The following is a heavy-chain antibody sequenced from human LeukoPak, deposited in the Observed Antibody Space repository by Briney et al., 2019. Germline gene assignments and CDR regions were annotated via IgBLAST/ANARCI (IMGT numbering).Heavy chain of an antibody. CDR1: GGSLSSSSYY. CDR2: IYYSGRT. J-gene: IGHJ6*03. Sequence: SETLSLTCTVSGGSLSSSSYYWGWIRQPPGKGLEWIGNIYYSGRTYYNPSLKSRVTISLDTSKNQVSRRLSAVTAAETAVYYCARGVPYSYMDVWGKGTTVTVSS. V-gene: IGHV4-39*07. CDR3: ARGVPYSYMDV. D-gene: IGHD2-15*01.